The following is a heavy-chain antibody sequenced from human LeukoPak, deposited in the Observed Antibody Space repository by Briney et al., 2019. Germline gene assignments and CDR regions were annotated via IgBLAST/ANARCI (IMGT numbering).Heavy chain of an antibody. J-gene: IGHJ6*03. V-gene: IGHV3-48*01. Sequence: GGSLRLSCAASGFTFSSYSMNWVRQAPGKGLEWVSYISSSSAIYYADSVKGRFTISRDNAKNSLYLQMNSLRAEDTAVYYCARKGAAAGPGGGYYYYYMDVWGKGTTVTVSS. CDR1: GFTFSSYS. CDR3: ARKGAAAGPGGGYYYYYMDV. CDR2: ISSSSAI. D-gene: IGHD6-13*01.